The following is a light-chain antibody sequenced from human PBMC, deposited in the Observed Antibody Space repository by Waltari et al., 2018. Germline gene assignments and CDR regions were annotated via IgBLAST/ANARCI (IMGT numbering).Light chain of an antibody. CDR2: EDN. Sequence: NFMLTQPHSVSESPGKTVTISCTRSSGNIASHYVQWYQQRPGSAPTTVIYEDNQRPSGVPDRFSGSIDSSSNSASLTIAGLKTEDEADYYCQSDDSSNQVFGSGTKVTVL. CDR3: QSDDSSNQV. CDR1: SGNIASHY. J-gene: IGLJ6*01. V-gene: IGLV6-57*03.